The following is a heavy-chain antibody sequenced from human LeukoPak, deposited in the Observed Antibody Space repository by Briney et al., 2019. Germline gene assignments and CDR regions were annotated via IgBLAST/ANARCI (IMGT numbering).Heavy chain of an antibody. CDR2: IYHSGST. CDR1: GGSISSGGYY. J-gene: IGHJ6*03. V-gene: IGHV4-30-2*01. D-gene: IGHD3-10*01. Sequence: SQTLSLTCTVSGGSISSGGYYWSWIRQPPGKGLEWIGYIYHSGSTYYNPSLKSRVTISVGRSKNQFSLKLSSVTAADTAVYYCATSHYGSGYYYYMDVWGKGTTVTVSS. CDR3: ATSHYGSGYYYYMDV.